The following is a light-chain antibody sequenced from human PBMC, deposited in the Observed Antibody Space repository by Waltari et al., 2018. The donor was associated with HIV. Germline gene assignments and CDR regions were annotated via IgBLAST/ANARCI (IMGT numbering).Light chain of an antibody. CDR1: QSVSSN. J-gene: IGKJ1*01. Sequence: ETMMTQSPATLSVSPGERATLSCRASQSVSSNLAWYQQKPGQAPRLLIYGASTRATAIPARVSGSGSGTDFTLTISSLQSEDIAIYYCQQYNNWPQTFGHGTKVEIK. V-gene: IGKV3-15*01. CDR2: GAS. CDR3: QQYNNWPQT.